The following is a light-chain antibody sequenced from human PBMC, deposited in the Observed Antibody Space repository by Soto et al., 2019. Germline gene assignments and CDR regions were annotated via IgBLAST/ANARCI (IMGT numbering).Light chain of an antibody. Sequence: DIVMTQSPGSLAVSLGERATVNCRSSRSVLSSSNNKNFLAWYQKAGQPPRLLIYWASTRQSGVPDRFSGSGSGTDFTLTISSLQAEDVAVYYCQQYYSSPFTFGPGTKVDI. CDR1: RSVLSSSNNKNF. V-gene: IGKV4-1*01. CDR3: QQYYSSPFT. CDR2: WAS. J-gene: IGKJ3*01.